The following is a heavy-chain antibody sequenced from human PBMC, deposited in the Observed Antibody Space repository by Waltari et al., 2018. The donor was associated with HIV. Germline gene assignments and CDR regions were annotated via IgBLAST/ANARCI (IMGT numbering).Heavy chain of an antibody. CDR2: MLSIVGTA. V-gene: IGHV1-69*13. CDR1: GGTFSSYA. D-gene: IGHD1-1*01. CDR3: ARGARYPSNWFDP. J-gene: IGHJ5*02. Sequence: QVQLVQSGAEVKKPGSSVKVSCKASGGTFSSYAISWVRQAPGQGLEWMGGMLSIVGTANYAQKFQGRVTITADESTSTAYMELSSLRSDDTAVYYCARGARYPSNWFDPWGQGTLVTVSS.